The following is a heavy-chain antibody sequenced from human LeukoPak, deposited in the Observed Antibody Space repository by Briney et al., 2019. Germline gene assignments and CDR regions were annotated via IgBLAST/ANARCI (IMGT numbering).Heavy chain of an antibody. D-gene: IGHD2-2*01. CDR2: LNHSGST. V-gene: IGHV4-34*01. J-gene: IGHJ6*03. CDR1: GGSFSGYY. CDR3: ARGGYCSSTSCPAGRHYYYYMDV. Sequence: SETLSLTCAVYGGSFSGYYWSWIRQPPGKGLEWIGELNHSGSTNYNPSLKSRVTISVDTSKNQFSLKLSSVTAADTAVYYCARGGYCSSTSCPAGRHYYYYMDVWGKGTTVTISS.